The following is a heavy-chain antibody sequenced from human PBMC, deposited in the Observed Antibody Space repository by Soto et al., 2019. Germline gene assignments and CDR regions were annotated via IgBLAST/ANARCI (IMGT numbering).Heavy chain of an antibody. CDR2: ISYDGSNK. V-gene: IGHV3-30-3*01. D-gene: IGHD3-3*01. CDR1: GFTFSSYA. J-gene: IGHJ6*02. Sequence: GGSLRLSCAASGFTFSSYAMHWVRQAPGKGLEWVAVISYDGSNKYYADSVKGRFTISRDNSKNTLYLQMNSLRAEDTAVYYCSRDSSQYYDFWSGYYSYYYYGMGVWGQGTTVTASS. CDR3: SRDSSQYYDFWSGYYSYYYYGMGV.